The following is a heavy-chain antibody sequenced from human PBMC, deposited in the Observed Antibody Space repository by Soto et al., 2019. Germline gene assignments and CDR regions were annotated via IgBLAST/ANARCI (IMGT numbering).Heavy chain of an antibody. CDR3: ARDMEEDGTGYYYYGMDV. CDR2: ISSSSSTI. Sequence: PGGSLRLSCAASGFTFSSYSMNWVRQAPGKGLEWVSYISSSSSTIYYADSVKGRFTISGDNAKNSLYLQMNSLRDEDTAVYYCARDMEEDGTGYYYYGMDVWGQGTTVTVSS. CDR1: GFTFSSYS. V-gene: IGHV3-48*02. D-gene: IGHD6-13*01. J-gene: IGHJ6*02.